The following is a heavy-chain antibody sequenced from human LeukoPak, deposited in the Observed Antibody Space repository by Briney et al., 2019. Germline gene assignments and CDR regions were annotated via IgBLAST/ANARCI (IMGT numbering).Heavy chain of an antibody. CDR2: FDPEDGET. CDR1: GYTFTGYY. Sequence: ASVKVSCKASGYTFTGYYMHWVRQAPGKGLEWMGGFDPEDGETIYAQKFQGRVTMTEDTSTDTAYMELSSLRSEDTAVYYCATLGWELPTFDYWGQGTLVTVSS. V-gene: IGHV1-24*01. CDR3: ATLGWELPTFDY. D-gene: IGHD1-26*01. J-gene: IGHJ4*02.